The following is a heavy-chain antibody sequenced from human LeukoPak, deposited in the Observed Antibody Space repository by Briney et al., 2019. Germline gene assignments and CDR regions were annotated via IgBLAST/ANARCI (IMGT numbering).Heavy chain of an antibody. CDR3: TGEAVRGSHFDY. CDR2: IRSKAYGGTT. CDR1: GFTFGDYA. V-gene: IGHV3-49*04. Sequence: GRSLRLSCTASGFTFGDYAMSWVRQAPGKGLEWVGFIRSKAYGGTTEYAASVKGRFTISRDDSKSIAYLQMNSLKTEDTAVYYCTGEAVRGSHFDYWGQGTLVTVSS. J-gene: IGHJ4*02. D-gene: IGHD3-10*01.